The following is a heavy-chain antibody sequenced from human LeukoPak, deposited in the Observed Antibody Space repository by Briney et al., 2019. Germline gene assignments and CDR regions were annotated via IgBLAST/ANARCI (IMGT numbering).Heavy chain of an antibody. J-gene: IGHJ4*02. Sequence: GGSLRLSCAASGFTFSTCTMIWVRQAPGKGLESVSSISSSSSCIYYADSVEGRFTISRDNAKNSLFLQMNSLRAEDTAIYYCARTDMTTVTTIPNDYWGQGTLVTVSS. CDR2: ISSSSSCI. CDR3: ARTDMTTVTTIPNDY. D-gene: IGHD4-17*01. CDR1: GFTFSTCT. V-gene: IGHV3-21*01.